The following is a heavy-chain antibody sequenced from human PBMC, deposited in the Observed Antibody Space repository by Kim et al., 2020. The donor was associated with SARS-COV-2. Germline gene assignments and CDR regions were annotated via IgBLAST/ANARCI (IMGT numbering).Heavy chain of an antibody. CDR2: IYHSGST. CDR3: AKAAAGPYYYGMDV. CDR1: GGSISSSNW. V-gene: IGHV4-4*02. J-gene: IGHJ6*02. D-gene: IGHD6-13*01. Sequence: SETLSLTCAVSGGSISSSNWWSWVRQPPGKGLEWIGEIYHSGSTNYNPSLKSRVTISVDKSKNQFSLKLSSVTAADTAVYYCAKAAAGPYYYGMDVWGQGTTVTVSS.